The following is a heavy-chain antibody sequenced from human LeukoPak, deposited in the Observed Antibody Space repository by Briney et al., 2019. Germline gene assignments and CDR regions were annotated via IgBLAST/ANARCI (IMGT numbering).Heavy chain of an antibody. V-gene: IGHV3-30-3*01. CDR1: GFTFSSYA. CDR3: ARDSMVRGVMIFWYFDL. CDR2: ISYDGSNK. J-gene: IGHJ2*01. D-gene: IGHD3-10*01. Sequence: GGSLRLSCAASGFTFSSYAMHWVRQAPGKGLEWVAVISYDGSNKYYADSVKGRFTISRDNSKNTLYLQMNSLRAEDTAVYFCARDSMVRGVMIFWYFDLWGRGTLVTAYS.